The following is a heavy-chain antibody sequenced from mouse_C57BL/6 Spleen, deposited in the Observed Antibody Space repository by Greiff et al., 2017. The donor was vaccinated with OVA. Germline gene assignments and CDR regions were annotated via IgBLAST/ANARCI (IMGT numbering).Heavy chain of an antibody. CDR3: ARGYPHYYGSSYWYFDV. V-gene: IGHV1-47*01. CDR1: GYTFTTYP. CDR2: FHPYNDDT. J-gene: IGHJ1*03. D-gene: IGHD1-1*01. Sequence: VQLQQSGAELVKPGASVKMSCKASGYTFTTYPIEWMKQNHGKSLAWIGNFHPYNDDTKYNEKFKGKATLTVEKSSSTVYLELSRLTSDDSAVYYCARGYPHYYGSSYWYFDVWGTGTTVTVSS.